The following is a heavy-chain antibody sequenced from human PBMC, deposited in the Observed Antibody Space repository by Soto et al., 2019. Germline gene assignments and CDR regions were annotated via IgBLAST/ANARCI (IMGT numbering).Heavy chain of an antibody. CDR3: ARIDGSGSYYKKGDFDY. CDR1: GGTFSSYA. V-gene: IGHV1-69*13. D-gene: IGHD3-10*01. Sequence: SVKVSCKASGGTFSSYAISWVRQAPGQGLEWMGGIIPIFGTANYAQKFQGRVTITADESTSTAYMELSSLRSEDTAVYYCARIDGSGSYYKKGDFDYWGQGTLVTVSS. J-gene: IGHJ4*02. CDR2: IIPIFGTA.